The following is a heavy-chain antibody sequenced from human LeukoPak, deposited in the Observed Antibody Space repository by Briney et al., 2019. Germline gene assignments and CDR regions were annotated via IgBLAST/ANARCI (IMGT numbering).Heavy chain of an antibody. J-gene: IGHJ4*02. Sequence: GGSLRLSCAASGFTFSSYSMNWVRQAPGKGLEWGSSISSSSSYIYYADSVKGRFTISRDNAKNSLYLQMNSLRAEDTAVYYCARDRGCSTTSCYTLSFDCWGQGTLVTVSS. CDR3: ARDRGCSTTSCYTLSFDC. D-gene: IGHD2-2*02. CDR2: ISSSSSYI. V-gene: IGHV3-21*01. CDR1: GFTFSSYS.